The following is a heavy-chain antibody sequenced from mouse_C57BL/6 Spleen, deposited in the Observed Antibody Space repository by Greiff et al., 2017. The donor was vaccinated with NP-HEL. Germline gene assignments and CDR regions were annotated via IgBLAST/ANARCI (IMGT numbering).Heavy chain of an antibody. D-gene: IGHD2-2*01. Sequence: QVQLQQPGAELVKPGASVKVSCKASGYTFTSYWMHWVKQRPGQGLEWIGRIHPSDSDTNYNQTFKGKATLTVDKSSSTAYMQLRSLTSEDSAVYYCAIREAYGYEGLFAYWGQGTLVTVSA. CDR1: GYTFTSYW. CDR2: IHPSDSDT. CDR3: AIREAYGYEGLFAY. J-gene: IGHJ3*01. V-gene: IGHV1-74*01.